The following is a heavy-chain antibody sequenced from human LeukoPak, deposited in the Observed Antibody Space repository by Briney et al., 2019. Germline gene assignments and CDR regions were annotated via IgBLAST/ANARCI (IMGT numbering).Heavy chain of an antibody. CDR3: ARDAVGQQLVQGEFDY. CDR1: GGSISSYY. D-gene: IGHD6-13*01. Sequence: SETLSLTCTVSGGSISSYYWSWIRQPAGKGLEWIGRIYTSGSTNYNPSLKSRVTMSVDTSKNQFSLKLSSVTAADAAVYYCARDAVGQQLVQGEFDYWGQGTLVTVSS. CDR2: IYTSGST. V-gene: IGHV4-4*07. J-gene: IGHJ4*02.